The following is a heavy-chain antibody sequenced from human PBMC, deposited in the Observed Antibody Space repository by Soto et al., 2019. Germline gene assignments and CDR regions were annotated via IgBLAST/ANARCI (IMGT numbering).Heavy chain of an antibody. V-gene: IGHV4-30-4*01. CDR2: IYSSGST. D-gene: IGHD2-15*01. CDR3: ARGGGYAY. J-gene: IGHJ4*02. CDR1: GVSISSGDDY. Sequence: PSETLSLTCIVSGVSISSGDDYWSWIRQPPGKGLEWIGYIYSSGSTYSNPSLRSRATISADTSKNQFSLELTSVTAADTAVYYCARGGGYAYWGQGSLVPVSS.